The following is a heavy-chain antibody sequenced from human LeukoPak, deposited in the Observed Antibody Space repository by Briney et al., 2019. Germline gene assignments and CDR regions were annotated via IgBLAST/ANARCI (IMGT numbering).Heavy chain of an antibody. V-gene: IGHV3-23*01. J-gene: IGHJ4*02. Sequence: GGSLRLSCAASGFTFSDYAMSWVRQAPGKGLEWVSAISGRGDSTYYADSLKGRFTISRDRSKNTLYLQMSSLRAEDTAVYYCAKTRAAAGIHRDYFDYWGQGTLVTVSS. CDR3: AKTRAAAGIHRDYFDY. CDR1: GFTFSDYA. CDR2: ISGRGDST. D-gene: IGHD6-13*01.